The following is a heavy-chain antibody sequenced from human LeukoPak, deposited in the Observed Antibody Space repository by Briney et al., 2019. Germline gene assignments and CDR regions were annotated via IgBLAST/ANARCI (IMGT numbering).Heavy chain of an antibody. CDR1: GFTFSSYA. Sequence: GGSLRLSCAASGFTFSSYAMSWVRQAPGKGLEWVSVIYSGGSTYYADSVKGRFTISRDNSKNTLYLQMNSLRAEDTAVYYCARALYSSSWAFDYWGQGTLVTVSS. CDR3: ARALYSSSWAFDY. V-gene: IGHV3-53*01. J-gene: IGHJ4*02. CDR2: IYSGGST. D-gene: IGHD6-13*01.